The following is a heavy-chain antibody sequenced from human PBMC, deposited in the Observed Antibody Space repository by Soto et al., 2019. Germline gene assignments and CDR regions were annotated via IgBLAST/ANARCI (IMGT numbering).Heavy chain of an antibody. Sequence: GSLRLSCAASGFTFTSYSMNWVRQAPGQGLEWVSYITSKSTTIKYADSVKGRFTVSRDNAKNSLYLQLNSLRDEDTAVYYCAREMGACSDSSCYPGPYDSWGQGTLVTVSS. J-gene: IGHJ5*02. CDR2: ITSKSTTI. D-gene: IGHD3-16*01. CDR3: AREMGACSDSSCYPGPYDS. CDR1: GFTFTSYS. V-gene: IGHV3-48*02.